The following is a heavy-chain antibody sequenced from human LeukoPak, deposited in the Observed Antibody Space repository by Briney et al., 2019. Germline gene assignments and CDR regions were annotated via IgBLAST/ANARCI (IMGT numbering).Heavy chain of an antibody. CDR1: VFPFSRYS. Sequence: GSLRLSCTTSVFPFSRYSMNWVRQAPGKGLEWVSYITSSGDTIYYADSVKGRFTITRDNAKNTLYLQMNSLRAEDTAVYYCAKGIAGGYDYVWGSYRLLPSVFDYWGQGTLVTVSS. V-gene: IGHV3-48*01. CDR3: AKGIAGGYDYVWGSYRLLPSVFDY. J-gene: IGHJ4*02. CDR2: ITSSGDTI. D-gene: IGHD3-16*02.